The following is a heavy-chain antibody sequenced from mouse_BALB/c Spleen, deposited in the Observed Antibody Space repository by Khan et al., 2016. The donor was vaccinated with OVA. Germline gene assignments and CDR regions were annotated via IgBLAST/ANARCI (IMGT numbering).Heavy chain of an antibody. D-gene: IGHD3-1*01. CDR3: TRGGYGGFAY. J-gene: IGHJ3*01. CDR2: INPSNGGT. V-gene: IGHV1S81*02. CDR1: GYTFTSYY. Sequence: VQLQESGAELVKPGASVKLSCKASGYTFTSYYMYWVKQRPGQGLEWIGEINPSNGGTNFNEKFKSKATLTVDKSSSTAYMQLSSLTSEDSAVXYCTRGGYGGFAYWGQGTLVTVSA.